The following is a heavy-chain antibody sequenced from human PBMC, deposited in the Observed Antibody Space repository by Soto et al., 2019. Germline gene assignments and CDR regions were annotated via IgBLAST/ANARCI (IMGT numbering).Heavy chain of an antibody. CDR2: VIPLFDTA. D-gene: IGHD5-18*01. CDR3: ATGGHNDGYNFYHGMDV. J-gene: IGHJ6*01. V-gene: IGHV1-69*01. Sequence: QVQGVQSGAEVKKPGSSVKVSCKVSGGIFTNNAISWVRQAPGQGLEWLGGVIPLFDTAYYAQIFRCRLRISADGATTTAYMELSGLTSADTAVYFCATGGHNDGYNFYHGMDVWGQGTTVTVSA. CDR1: GGIFTNNA.